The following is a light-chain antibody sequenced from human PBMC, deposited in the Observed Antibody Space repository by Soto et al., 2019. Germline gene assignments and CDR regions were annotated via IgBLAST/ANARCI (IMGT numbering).Light chain of an antibody. CDR3: QQYNNRLT. V-gene: IGKV3-15*01. J-gene: IGKJ4*01. Sequence: VMTQSPATLSVSPGERATLSCRASQSVSTNLAWYQQKPGQAPRLLIYGASTRATGISARFSGSGSGTEFTLTISSLQSEDFAVYYCQQYNNRLTFGGGTKVEIK. CDR1: QSVSTN. CDR2: GAS.